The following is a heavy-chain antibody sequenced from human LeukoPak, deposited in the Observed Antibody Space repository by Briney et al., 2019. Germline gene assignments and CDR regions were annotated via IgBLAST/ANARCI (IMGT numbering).Heavy chain of an antibody. CDR1: GGSFSDYY. J-gene: IGHJ4*02. Sequence: SETLSLTCAVYGGSFSDYYWSWIRQPPGKGLEWIGEINHSGSTNYNPSLKSRLTISIDTSKNQFSLKLSSVTAADTAVYYCARLAFTGKGGYNFDYWGQGTLVTVSS. D-gene: IGHD5-24*01. V-gene: IGHV4-34*01. CDR2: INHSGST. CDR3: ARLAFTGKGGYNFDY.